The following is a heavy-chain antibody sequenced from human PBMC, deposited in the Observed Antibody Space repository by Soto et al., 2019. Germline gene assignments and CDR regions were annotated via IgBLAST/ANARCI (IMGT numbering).Heavy chain of an antibody. CDR3: ARDGAPIFGNPAWFDP. V-gene: IGHV3-21*01. CDR1: GFPFSTYT. CDR2: ISSFTTYI. Sequence: GSLRLSCAASGFPFSTYTMNWVRQAPGKGLEWVSSISSFTTYIYYADSVKGRFTISRDNAKNSLYLQMNSLRAEDTAVYYCARDGAPIFGNPAWFDPWGQGTLVTVSS. D-gene: IGHD3-3*01. J-gene: IGHJ5*02.